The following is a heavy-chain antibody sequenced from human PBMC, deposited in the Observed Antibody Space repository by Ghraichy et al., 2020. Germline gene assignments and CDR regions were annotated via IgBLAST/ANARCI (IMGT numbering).Heavy chain of an antibody. Sequence: ETLSLTCAVYGGSFSDYYWTWIRQPPGKGLQWIGEINHRGSTNYNPSLKSRVTISLDTSRNQFSLKLNSVTAADTAVYYCASTSYDILTGYQPLDTWGQGTLVTGSS. J-gene: IGHJ5*02. V-gene: IGHV4-34*01. CDR3: ASTSYDILTGYQPLDT. CDR1: GGSFSDYY. D-gene: IGHD3-9*01. CDR2: INHRGST.